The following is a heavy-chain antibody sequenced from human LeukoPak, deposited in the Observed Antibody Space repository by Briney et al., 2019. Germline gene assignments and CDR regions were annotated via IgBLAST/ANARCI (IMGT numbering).Heavy chain of an antibody. V-gene: IGHV1-18*01. CDR1: GYTFTSYG. D-gene: IGHD4-17*01. J-gene: IGHJ4*02. CDR2: TSAYNGNT. Sequence: ASVKVSCKASGYTFTSYGISWVRQAPGQGLEWMGWTSAYNGNTNYAQKLQGRVTMTTDTSTSTAYMELRSLRSDDTAVYNCARGDYGDYEGGYWGQGTLVTVSS. CDR3: ARGDYGDYEGGY.